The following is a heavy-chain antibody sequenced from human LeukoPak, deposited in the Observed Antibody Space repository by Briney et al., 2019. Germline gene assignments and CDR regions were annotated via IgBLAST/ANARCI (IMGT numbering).Heavy chain of an antibody. CDR2: ISSSSSTI. CDR3: ARNLPRIAAAGFDY. CDR1: GFTFSSYS. Sequence: GGSLRLSCAASGFTFSSYSMNWVRQAPGKGLEWVSYISSSSSTIYYADSVKGRFTISRDNAKNSLYLQMNSLRAEDTAVYYCARNLPRIAAAGFDYWGQGTLVTVSS. D-gene: IGHD6-13*01. J-gene: IGHJ4*02. V-gene: IGHV3-48*01.